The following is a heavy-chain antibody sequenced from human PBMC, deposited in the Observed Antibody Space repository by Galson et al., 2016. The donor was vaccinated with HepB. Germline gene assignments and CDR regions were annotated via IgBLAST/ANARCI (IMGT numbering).Heavy chain of an antibody. CDR1: GGTFSSYT. J-gene: IGHJ6*02. CDR2: IVPFFGTP. D-gene: IGHD3-9*01. V-gene: IGHV1-69*01. CDR3: ARPLYDVLTGYRSHYYYYGLDV. Sequence: SCKASGGTFSSYTISWVRQAPGQGLEWMGGIVPFFGTPHYAQRFKGRVTISADESTSTAYMELSSLRSDDTAVYYCARPLYDVLTGYRSHYYYYGLDVWGQGTTVTVSS.